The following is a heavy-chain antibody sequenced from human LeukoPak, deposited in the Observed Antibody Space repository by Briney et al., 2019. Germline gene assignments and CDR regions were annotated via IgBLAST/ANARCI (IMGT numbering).Heavy chain of an antibody. CDR2: LSDNGLTT. Sequence: GGSLRLSCAASGFTFSRNAMSWVRQAPGKGLEWVSGLSDNGLTTYYADSVKGRFTISRDNSKNTLYLQMSSLRAEDTAVYYCAKLPNNYYYYTDVWGKGTTVTVSS. CDR1: GFTFSRNA. V-gene: IGHV3-23*01. CDR3: AKLPNNYYYYTDV. J-gene: IGHJ6*03.